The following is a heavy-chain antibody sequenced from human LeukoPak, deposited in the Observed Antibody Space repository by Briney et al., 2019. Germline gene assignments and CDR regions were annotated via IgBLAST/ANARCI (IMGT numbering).Heavy chain of an antibody. CDR2: ISYDGSNK. V-gene: IGHV3-30*03. D-gene: IGHD2-21*02. Sequence: GGSLRLSCAASGFTFSSYGMHWVRQAPGKGLEWVAVISYDGSNKYYADTVKGRLTISRDNSKNTLYLQMNSLRAEDTAVYYCAIRPTHVVVTAIRPSYWGQGTLVTVSS. CDR1: GFTFSSYG. J-gene: IGHJ4*02. CDR3: AIRPTHVVVTAIRPSY.